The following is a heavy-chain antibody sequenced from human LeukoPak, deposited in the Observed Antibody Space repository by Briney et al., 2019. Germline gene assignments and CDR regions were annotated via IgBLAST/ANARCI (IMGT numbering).Heavy chain of an antibody. CDR3: ARGVSLRVGPTNFYPHHTFDN. V-gene: IGHV4-34*01. Sequence: PSETLSLTCAVYGGSFSGYYWSWIRQPPGKGLEWIAEINHSGSTNYNPSLKSRVTISVDTSKHQFSLKLTSVAAADTAVYYCARGVSLRVGPTNFYPHHTFDNWGQGTLVIASS. D-gene: IGHD1-26*01. CDR2: INHSGST. CDR1: GGSFSGYY. J-gene: IGHJ4*02.